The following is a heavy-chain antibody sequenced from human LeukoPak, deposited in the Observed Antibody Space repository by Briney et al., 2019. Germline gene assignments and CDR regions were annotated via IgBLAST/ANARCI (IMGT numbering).Heavy chain of an antibody. D-gene: IGHD1-26*01. J-gene: IGHJ3*02. Sequence: GGSLRLSCPASGFTFSFYDMSWVRQAPGKGLEWVSDISGSGDSTDYADSVKGRFTISRDNSKNTLYLQMNSLRAKDTAVYYCAKSSAAWVSWGAFDIWGQGTMVTVSS. CDR2: ISGSGDST. V-gene: IGHV3-23*01. CDR3: AKSSAAWVSWGAFDI. CDR1: GFTFSFYD.